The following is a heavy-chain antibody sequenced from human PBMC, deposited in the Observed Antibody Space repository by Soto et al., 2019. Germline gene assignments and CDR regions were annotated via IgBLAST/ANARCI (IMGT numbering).Heavy chain of an antibody. CDR2: IRSSGSPT. J-gene: IGHJ4*02. CDR3: ARMSSSISPGC. Sequence: GSLRLSCVASGFAFGNYSMSWVRQAPGKGLEWVSYIRSSGSPTYYAGSVKGRFTISRDNAKKSLYLQMNSLRVEDTAVYYCARMSSSISPGCWGQGTLVTVSS. CDR1: GFAFGNYS. V-gene: IGHV3-48*01. D-gene: IGHD2-2*01.